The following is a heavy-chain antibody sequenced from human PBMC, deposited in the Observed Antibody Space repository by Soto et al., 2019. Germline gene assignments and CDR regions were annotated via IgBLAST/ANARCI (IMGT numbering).Heavy chain of an antibody. CDR3: ARGRATAISFVFDY. J-gene: IGHJ4*02. V-gene: IGHV3-66*01. Sequence: EVQVVESGGDLVQPGGSLRLSCAASAFTVSSNCMTWVRQAPGKGLEWVAVIYTSGNTDYADSVKGRFTISRDNSKNAVSLQMNSLRTEDTAVYYCARGRATAISFVFDYWGQGTLVTVSS. CDR1: AFTVSSNC. CDR2: IYTSGNT. D-gene: IGHD5-18*01.